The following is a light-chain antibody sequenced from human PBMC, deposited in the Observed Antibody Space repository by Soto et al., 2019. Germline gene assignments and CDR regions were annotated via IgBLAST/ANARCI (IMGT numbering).Light chain of an antibody. J-gene: IGKJ1*01. CDR3: PQYDNFTQT. CDR2: DAS. Sequence: DIQRNQSPSTLSASVGDRATITCRGSQSISSWLAWYPQTPGKAPKIXIYDASTLESGVRSRFTGRGAGTEFTLPISSLQPEDVRTDYCPQYDNFTQTFGQGTKVDI. V-gene: IGKV1-5*01. CDR1: QSISSW.